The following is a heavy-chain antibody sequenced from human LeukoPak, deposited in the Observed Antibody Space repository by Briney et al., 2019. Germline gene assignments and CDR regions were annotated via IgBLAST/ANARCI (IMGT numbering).Heavy chain of an antibody. J-gene: IGHJ3*02. CDR1: GYTFATYA. V-gene: IGHV1-3*02. CDR3: VREAPFGAFDI. CDR2: SNAGNGNT. D-gene: IGHD2/OR15-2a*01. Sequence: ASVKVSCKASGYTFATYAMHWVRQAPGQRLEWMGWSNAGNGNTKYSQEFQGRVTITRDTSASTAYMELSSRRSEDMAVYYCVREAPFGAFDIWGQGTMVTVSS.